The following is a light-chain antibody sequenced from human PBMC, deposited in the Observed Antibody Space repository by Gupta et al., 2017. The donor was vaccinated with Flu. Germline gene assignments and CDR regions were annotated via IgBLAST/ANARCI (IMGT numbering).Light chain of an antibody. CDR3: QSAGGSGTYWV. V-gene: IGLV3-25*03. CDR2: KDS. CDR1: ALPKQY. Sequence: GQTARITCSGSALPKQYTYWYQQKPGQAPVLVIYKDSERPSEIPERFSASASATAVTLTISGVQAEDEADYCCQSAGGSGTYWVFGGGTKLTVL. J-gene: IGLJ3*02.